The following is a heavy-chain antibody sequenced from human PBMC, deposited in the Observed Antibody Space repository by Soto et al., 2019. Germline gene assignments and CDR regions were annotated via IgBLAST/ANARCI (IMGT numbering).Heavy chain of an antibody. Sequence: QVQLVQSGAEVKKPGASVKVSCKASGYTFTSYGISWVRQAPGQGLEWMGWISAYNGNTNYAQKLQGRVTRTTDTSTSTAYMELRSLRSDDTAVYYCARLAYPVPYYYGMDVWGQGTTVTVSS. D-gene: IGHD2-2*01. J-gene: IGHJ6*02. V-gene: IGHV1-18*01. CDR3: ARLAYPVPYYYGMDV. CDR2: ISAYNGNT. CDR1: GYTFTSYG.